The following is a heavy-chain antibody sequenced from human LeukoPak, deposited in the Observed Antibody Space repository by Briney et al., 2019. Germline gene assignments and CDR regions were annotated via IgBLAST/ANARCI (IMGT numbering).Heavy chain of an antibody. CDR2: ISSSGSTI. CDR3: ARDLWFGESYFDY. D-gene: IGHD3-10*01. V-gene: IGHV3-48*04. Sequence: GGSLRLSCAASGFTFSSEWMSWVRQAPGKGLEWVSYISSSGSTIYYADSVKGRFTISRDNAKNSLYLQMNSLRAEDTAVYYCARDLWFGESYFDYWGQGTLVTVSS. CDR1: GFTFSSEW. J-gene: IGHJ4*02.